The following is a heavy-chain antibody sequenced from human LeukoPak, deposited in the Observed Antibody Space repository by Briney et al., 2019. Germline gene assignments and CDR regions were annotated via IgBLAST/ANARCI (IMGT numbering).Heavy chain of an antibody. Sequence: PGGSLRLSCAASGFSFRKHPMHWVRQAPGKGLEFVSAISGDGGTTFYASSVKGRFTISRDNSKNMVVLQMGSLRTDDMGVYFCARDCSSGNCRGALDYWGQGALVTVSS. J-gene: IGHJ4*02. CDR2: ISGDGGTT. CDR1: GFSFRKHP. D-gene: IGHD3-22*01. V-gene: IGHV3-64*01. CDR3: ARDCSSGNCRGALDY.